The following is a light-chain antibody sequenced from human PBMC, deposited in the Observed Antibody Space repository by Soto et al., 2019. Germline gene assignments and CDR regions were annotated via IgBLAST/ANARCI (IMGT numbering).Light chain of an antibody. CDR3: QQYGDSFRT. CDR1: QSVSSSY. CDR2: AAS. J-gene: IGKJ1*01. Sequence: EIVLTQSPGTLSLSPGERATLSCRASQSVSSSYLAWYQQKPGQAPRVLLYAASSRVTGIPDRFSGSGSGTDFTLTISRLEPEDFAVYFCQQYGDSFRTFGQGTKVEIK. V-gene: IGKV3-20*01.